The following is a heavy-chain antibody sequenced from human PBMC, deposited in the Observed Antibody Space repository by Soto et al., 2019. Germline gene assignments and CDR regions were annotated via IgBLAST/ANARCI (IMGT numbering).Heavy chain of an antibody. CDR2: IWYDGSNK. Sequence: QVQLVESGGGVVQPGRSRRLSCAASGFTFSNYGMHWVRQAPGKGLEWVAVIWYDGSNKYYADSVKGRITISRNNSKNTQHMNMNSLRAEDTDGYYCARDYSYGTPFDYWGQGTLVTVSS. CDR1: GFTFSNYG. D-gene: IGHD5-18*01. J-gene: IGHJ4*02. V-gene: IGHV3-33*01. CDR3: ARDYSYGTPFDY.